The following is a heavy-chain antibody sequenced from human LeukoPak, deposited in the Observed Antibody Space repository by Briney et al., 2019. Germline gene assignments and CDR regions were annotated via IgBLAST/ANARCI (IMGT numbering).Heavy chain of an antibody. J-gene: IGHJ4*02. CDR1: GGTFSSDA. V-gene: IGHV1-69*05. Sequence: ASVKVSCKASGGTFSSDAISWVRQAPGQGLEWMGRIIPIFGKANYAQKFQGRVTITTDESTSTAYMELSSLRSEDTAVYYCARDLGGYSYGTDYWGQGTLVTVSS. CDR3: ARDLGGYSYGTDY. D-gene: IGHD5-18*01. CDR2: IIPIFGKA.